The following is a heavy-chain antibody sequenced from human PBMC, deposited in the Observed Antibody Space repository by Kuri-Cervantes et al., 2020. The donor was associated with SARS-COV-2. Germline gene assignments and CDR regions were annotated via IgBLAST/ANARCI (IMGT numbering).Heavy chain of an antibody. D-gene: IGHD3-3*01. CDR3: ARHPYYDFWSGYTEYNWSDP. Sequence: GGSLRLSCAASGFTFSDYYMSWIRQAPGKGLEWVSYISSSSSYTNYADSVKGRFTISRDNAKNSLYLQMNSLRAEDTAVYYCARHPYYDFWSGYTEYNWSDPWGQGTLVTVSS. J-gene: IGHJ5*02. CDR1: GFTFSDYY. V-gene: IGHV3-11*03. CDR2: ISSSSSYT.